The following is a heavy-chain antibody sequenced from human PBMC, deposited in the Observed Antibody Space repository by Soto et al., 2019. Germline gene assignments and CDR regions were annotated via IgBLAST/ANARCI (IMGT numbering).Heavy chain of an antibody. D-gene: IGHD2-21*02. CDR1: GGSISRGGYS. CDR3: ARVRAYCSGDCRIYYYYGMDV. V-gene: IGHV4-30-2*01. CDR2: IYHRGST. J-gene: IGHJ6*02. Sequence: SETLSLTCTVSGGSISRGGYSWSWIRQPPGKGLEWIGYIYHRGSTYYNPSLKSRVTISVDRSKNQFSLKLSSVTAADTAVYYCARVRAYCSGDCRIYYYYGMDVWGQGTTVTVSS.